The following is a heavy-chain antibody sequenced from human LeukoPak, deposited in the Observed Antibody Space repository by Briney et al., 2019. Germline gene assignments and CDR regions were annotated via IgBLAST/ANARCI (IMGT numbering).Heavy chain of an antibody. V-gene: IGHV1-24*01. CDR3: ATVKLHRYYYDSSGYFFDY. J-gene: IGHJ4*02. CDR2: FDPEDGET. Sequence: ASVKVSCKASGYTFTSYGISWVRQAPGQGLEWMGGFDPEDGETIYAQRFQGRVTMTEDTSTDTAYMELSSLRSEDTAVYYCATVKLHRYYYDSSGYFFDYWGQGTLVTVSS. CDR1: GYTFTSYG. D-gene: IGHD3-22*01.